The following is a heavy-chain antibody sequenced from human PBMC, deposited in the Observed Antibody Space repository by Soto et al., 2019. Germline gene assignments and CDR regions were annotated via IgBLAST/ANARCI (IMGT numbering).Heavy chain of an antibody. CDR2: ISAYNGNT. CDR1: GYTFTSYG. D-gene: IGHD3-22*01. CDR3: ARDSRYGPADYDSSGTGYFDY. Sequence: QVQLVQSGAEVKKPGASVKVSCKASGYTFTSYGISWVRQAPGQGLEWMGWISAYNGNTNYAQKLQGRVTMTTDTSTSTAYMELRSLRSDDTAVYYCARDSRYGPADYDSSGTGYFDYWGQGTLVTVSS. V-gene: IGHV1-18*01. J-gene: IGHJ4*02.